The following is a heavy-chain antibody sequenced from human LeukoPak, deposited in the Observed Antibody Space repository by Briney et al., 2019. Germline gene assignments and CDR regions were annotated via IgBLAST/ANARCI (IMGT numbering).Heavy chain of an antibody. CDR1: GFTLSSYA. J-gene: IGHJ4*02. CDR2: ISGSGGST. V-gene: IGHV3-23*01. CDR3: AKEPTLRPEDYFDY. D-gene: IGHD4-17*01. Sequence: PGGSLRLSCAVSGFTLSSYAMSWVRHAPAKGLEWVSAISGSGGSTYYADSVKGRFTISRDNSKNTLYLQMNSLRAEDTAVYYCAKEPTLRPEDYFDYWGQGALVTVSS.